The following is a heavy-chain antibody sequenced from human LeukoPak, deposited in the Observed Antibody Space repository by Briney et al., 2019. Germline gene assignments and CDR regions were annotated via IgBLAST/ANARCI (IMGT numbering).Heavy chain of an antibody. D-gene: IGHD2-8*01. V-gene: IGHV3-64D*09. J-gene: IGHJ4*02. CDR1: RXTFSSSL. Sequence: GGSLRLSCSASRXTFSSSLMFWVRQAPGKGLESVAAISGNGGSTYHADTVYGRFTISRDNSKNTLYLQMTSLRAEDTALYYCVKDNGQGGFDYWGQGTLVTVSS. CDR3: VKDNGQGGFDY. CDR2: ISGNGGST.